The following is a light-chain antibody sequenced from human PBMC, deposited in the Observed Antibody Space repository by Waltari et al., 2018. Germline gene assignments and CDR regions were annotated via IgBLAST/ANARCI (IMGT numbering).Light chain of an antibody. CDR2: AAS. CDR1: QGISNS. Sequence: DIQMTQSPSSLSASVGDRVTITCRASQGISNSLARYQQKPGKVPNLLIYAASTLLSGVPSRFSGSGSGTDFTLTISSLQPEDVATYYCQQYNNAPETFGQGTKVEIK. CDR3: QQYNNAPET. J-gene: IGKJ1*01. V-gene: IGKV1-27*01.